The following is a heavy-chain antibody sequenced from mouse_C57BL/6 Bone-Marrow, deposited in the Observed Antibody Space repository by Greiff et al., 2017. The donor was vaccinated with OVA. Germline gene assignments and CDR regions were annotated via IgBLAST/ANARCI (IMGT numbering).Heavy chain of an antibody. CDR2: IYPRSGNT. CDR3: ARDYSSNDQFAY. V-gene: IGHV1-81*01. Sequence: VQLQQSGAELARPGASVKLSCKASGYTFTSYGISWVQQRTGQGLEWIGEIYPRSGNTYYNEKFKGKATLTADKSSRTAYMELRSLTSEDSAVYVCARDYSSNDQFAYWGQGTLVTVSA. D-gene: IGHD1-1*01. J-gene: IGHJ3*01. CDR1: GYTFTSYG.